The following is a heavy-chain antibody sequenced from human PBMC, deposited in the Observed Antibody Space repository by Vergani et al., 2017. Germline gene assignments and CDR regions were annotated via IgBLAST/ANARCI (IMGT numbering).Heavy chain of an antibody. CDR2: IRYDGTKR. V-gene: IGHV3-30*02. CDR1: GFTFRIYG. J-gene: IGHJ4*02. CDR3: ARGLWDCTHIRCSPPSY. D-gene: IGHD2-8*01. Sequence: VQLVESGGDVVQPGGSLRLSCIASGFTFRIYGMHWVRQAPGKGLEWVAFIRYDGTKRFYGDSVEGRFTITRDNAKKSVYLQMNSLRAEDTAMYFCARGLWDCTHIRCSPPSYWGQGTQVTVSS.